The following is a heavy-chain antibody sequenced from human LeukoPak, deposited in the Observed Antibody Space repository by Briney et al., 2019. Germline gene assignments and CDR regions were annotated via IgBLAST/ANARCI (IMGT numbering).Heavy chain of an antibody. CDR2: INHSGKT. CDR1: GGSFNGHF. V-gene: IGHV4-34*01. Sequence: SETLSLTCAVSGGSFNGHFWTWIRQSPEKGLEWIGDINHSGKTNYNQSLRSRVTLSVDTSKNQFSLQLRLVTAADTAVYYCARGRVLQGPPGYWSQGTLVTVSP. CDR3: ARGRVLQGPPGY. D-gene: IGHD2/OR15-2a*01. J-gene: IGHJ4*02.